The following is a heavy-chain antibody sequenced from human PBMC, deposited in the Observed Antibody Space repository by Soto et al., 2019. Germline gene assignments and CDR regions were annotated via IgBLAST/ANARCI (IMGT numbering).Heavy chain of an antibody. Sequence: ASVKVSCKASGYTFTGYYMHWVRQAPGQVLEWIGWINPNSGGTNYAQKFQGWVTMTRDTSISTAYMELSRLRSDDTAVYYCARDRIIAVAGRVSFYSYGMDVWGQGPTVTVSS. V-gene: IGHV1-2*04. CDR1: GYTFTGYY. CDR3: ARDRIIAVAGRVSFYSYGMDV. CDR2: INPNSGGT. D-gene: IGHD6-19*01. J-gene: IGHJ6*02.